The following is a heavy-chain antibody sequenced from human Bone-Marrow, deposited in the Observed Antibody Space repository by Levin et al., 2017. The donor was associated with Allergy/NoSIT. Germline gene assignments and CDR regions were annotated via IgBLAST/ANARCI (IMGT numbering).Heavy chain of an antibody. CDR1: GFTFSNSG. Sequence: GGSLRLSCAASGFTFSNSGMHWVRQAPGKGLEWVAVIWYSGRSEYYADSVKGRFTVSRDNSKNTLYLQMNTLRAEDTAVYYCARHHGDYVWRFHYGMDVWGQGATVTVSS. J-gene: IGHJ6*02. CDR3: ARHHGDYVWRFHYGMDV. CDR2: IWYSGRSE. D-gene: IGHD4-17*01. V-gene: IGHV3-33*01.